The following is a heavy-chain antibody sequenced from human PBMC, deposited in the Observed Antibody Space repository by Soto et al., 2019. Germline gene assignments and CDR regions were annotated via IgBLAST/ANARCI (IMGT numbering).Heavy chain of an antibody. CDR3: AKAPYYYDSSGSSYFDY. D-gene: IGHD3-22*01. Sequence: GGSLRLSCAASGFTFSSYAMSWVRQAPGKGLEWVSAISGSGGSTYYADSVKGRFTISRDNSKNTLYLQMNSLRAEDTAVYYCAKAPYYYDSSGSSYFDYWGQGTLVTVSS. V-gene: IGHV3-23*01. CDR1: GFTFSSYA. J-gene: IGHJ4*02. CDR2: ISGSGGST.